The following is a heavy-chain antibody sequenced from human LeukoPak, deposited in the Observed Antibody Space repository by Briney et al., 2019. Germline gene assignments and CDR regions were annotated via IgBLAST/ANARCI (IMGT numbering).Heavy chain of an antibody. D-gene: IGHD6-19*01. J-gene: IGHJ6*02. CDR1: GFTFNSYA. CDR3: AKETSSGWYFADYYYGMDV. Sequence: PGGSLRLSCAASGFTFNSYAMNWVRQAPGKGLEWISAITGSGVSTYFADSVKGRFTISRDNSKNTLYLQMNSLRAEDTAVYYCAKETSSGWYFADYYYGMDVWGQGTTVTVSS. CDR2: ITGSGVST. V-gene: IGHV3-23*01.